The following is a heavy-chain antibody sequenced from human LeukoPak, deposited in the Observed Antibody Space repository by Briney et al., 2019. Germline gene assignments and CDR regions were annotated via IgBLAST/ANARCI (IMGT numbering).Heavy chain of an antibody. Sequence: PGGSLRLSCAVSAFPFSTYSGAWVRQAPGKGLEWLSYINGNSRYIKYADSVKGRFIISRDNAKNSLYLQMNSLRVDDTAVYYCATPRPEGGACDYWGQGTLVTVPS. CDR3: ATPRPEGGACDY. V-gene: IGHV3-21*05. D-gene: IGHD2-2*01. J-gene: IGHJ4*02. CDR1: AFPFSTYS. CDR2: INGNSRYI.